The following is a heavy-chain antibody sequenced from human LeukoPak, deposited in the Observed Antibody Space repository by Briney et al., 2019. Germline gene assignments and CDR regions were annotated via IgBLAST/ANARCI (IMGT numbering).Heavy chain of an antibody. D-gene: IGHD1/OR15-1a*01. Sequence: RGSLRLSCAASGFTFSNWAITWVRQAPGKGLEWVSSISGDGGGTYYADSGKGRFTVSRDNSKNTLYLEINSLRVEDTAVYYCAKWAGSGEQTKRYFGPFDFWGQGTLVTVSS. J-gene: IGHJ4*02. V-gene: IGHV3-23*01. CDR3: AKWAGSGEQTKRYFGPFDF. CDR2: ISGDGGGT. CDR1: GFTFSNWA.